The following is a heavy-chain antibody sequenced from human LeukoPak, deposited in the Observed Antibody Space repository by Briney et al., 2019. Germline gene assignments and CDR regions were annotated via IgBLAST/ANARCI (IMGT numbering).Heavy chain of an antibody. Sequence: SGTLSLTCAVSSGSIFSSNWWSWVRQPPGKGLEWIGQIFHSGSTSYSPSLKSRVTISVDTSKNQFSLRLTSVTAADTAVYYCARSPTKRVPEDYWGQGTLVTVSS. CDR3: ARSPTKRVPEDY. J-gene: IGHJ4*02. V-gene: IGHV4-4*02. CDR2: IFHSGST. D-gene: IGHD2-2*01. CDR1: SGSIFSSNW.